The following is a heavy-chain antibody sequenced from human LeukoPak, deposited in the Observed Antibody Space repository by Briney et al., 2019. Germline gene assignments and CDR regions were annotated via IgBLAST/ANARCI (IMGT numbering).Heavy chain of an antibody. CDR1: DFLFGAYA. V-gene: IGHV3-23*01. Sequence: GGSLRLSCVGSDFLFGAYAMTWVRQAPGKGLEWVSAISGGSGDIYYADSVKGRFTISRDNSKNTLYLQMNSLRAEDTAVYYCASSYYYDSSGWAQTDYWGQGTLVTVSS. J-gene: IGHJ4*02. CDR3: ASSYYYDSSGWAQTDY. D-gene: IGHD3-22*01. CDR2: ISGGSGDI.